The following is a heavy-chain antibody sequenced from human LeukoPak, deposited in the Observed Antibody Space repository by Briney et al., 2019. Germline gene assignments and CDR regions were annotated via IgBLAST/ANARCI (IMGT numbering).Heavy chain of an antibody. CDR3: ARDGYYDYVWGSYRSTVFDY. CDR1: GYTFTGYY. V-gene: IGHV1-2*02. J-gene: IGHJ4*02. CDR2: INPNSGGT. Sequence: GASVKDSCKASGYTFTGYYMHWVRQAPGQGLEWMGWINPNSGGTNYAQKFQGRVTMTRDTSISTAYMELSRLRSDDTAVYYCARDGYYDYVWGSYRSTVFDYWGQGTLVTVSS. D-gene: IGHD3-16*02.